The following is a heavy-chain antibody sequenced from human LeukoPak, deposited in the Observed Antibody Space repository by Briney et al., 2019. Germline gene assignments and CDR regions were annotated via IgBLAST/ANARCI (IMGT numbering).Heavy chain of an antibody. V-gene: IGHV1-2*02. J-gene: IGHJ6*03. CDR1: GYTLTDLA. CDR2: INPNSGGT. Sequence: ASVKVSCKASGYTLTDLAMNWVRQAPGQGLGWRGWINPNSGGTNYAQKFQGRVTMTRDTSISTAYMEMSRLRSDDTAVYYCARERGAAFRDHHMEVSGKRDTV. D-gene: IGHD5-24*01. CDR3: ARERGAAFRDHHMEV.